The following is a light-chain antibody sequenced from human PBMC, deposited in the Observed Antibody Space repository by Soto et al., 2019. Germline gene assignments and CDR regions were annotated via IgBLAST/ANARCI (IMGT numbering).Light chain of an antibody. J-gene: IGKJ5*01. CDR1: QGIGSH. V-gene: IGKV1-9*01. CDR2: AAS. Sequence: DNQMTQSPSTLSASVGDRVTITCRASQGIGSHLAWYQQKPGKAPKLLIYAASTLQSGVPSRFSGSGSGTDFTLTISSLQPEDFATYYCQHLNSYPITFGQGTRLEIK. CDR3: QHLNSYPIT.